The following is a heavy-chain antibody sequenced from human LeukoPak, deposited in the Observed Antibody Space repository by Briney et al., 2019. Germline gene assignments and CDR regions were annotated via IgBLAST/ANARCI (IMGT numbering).Heavy chain of an antibody. J-gene: IGHJ6*03. D-gene: IGHD4-17*01. Sequence: GGSLRLSCAASGFTVSSNYMSWVRQAPGKGLEWVSVIYSGGSTYYADSVKGRFTISRDNSKNTLYLQMYSLRAENTAVYYCARRLVTTDYYYYMDVWGKGTTVTVSS. CDR1: GFTVSSNY. CDR3: ARRLVTTDYYYYMDV. CDR2: IYSGGST. V-gene: IGHV3-53*01.